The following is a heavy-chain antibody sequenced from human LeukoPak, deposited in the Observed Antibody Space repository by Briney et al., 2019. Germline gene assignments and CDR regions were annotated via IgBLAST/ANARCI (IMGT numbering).Heavy chain of an antibody. CDR2: IYYSGYT. V-gene: IGHV4-59*12. CDR1: GGSISSYY. D-gene: IGHD6-6*01. CDR3: ARARYSSSSYYYDMDV. Sequence: SETLSLTCRVSGGSISSYYWGWIRQPPGKGLEWIAYIYYSGYTNYNPSLKSRVTISVDTSKNHFSLNLTSVTAADTAVYYCARARYSSSSYYYDMDVWGQGTTVTVSS. J-gene: IGHJ6*02.